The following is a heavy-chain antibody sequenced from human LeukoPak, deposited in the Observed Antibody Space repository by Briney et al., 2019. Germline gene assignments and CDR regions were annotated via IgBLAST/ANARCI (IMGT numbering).Heavy chain of an antibody. CDR1: GYTFTSYG. CDR2: ISAYNGNT. V-gene: IGHV1-18*01. Sequence: GASVKVSCRASGYTFTSYGISWVRQAPGQGLEWMGWISAYNGNTNYAQKLQGRVTMTTDTSTSTAYIELRSLRSDDTAVYYCARETLGYCSSTSCPAPFDYWGQGTLVTVSS. D-gene: IGHD2-2*01. CDR3: ARETLGYCSSTSCPAPFDY. J-gene: IGHJ4*02.